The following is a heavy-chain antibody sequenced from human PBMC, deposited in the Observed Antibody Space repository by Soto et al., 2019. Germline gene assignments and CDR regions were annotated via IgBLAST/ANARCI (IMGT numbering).Heavy chain of an antibody. D-gene: IGHD7-27*01. J-gene: IGHJ6*02. CDR2: IIPIFGTA. CDR3: ARESLGYYGMDV. Sequence: QVQLVQSGAEVKKPGSSVKVSCKASGGTFSSYAISWVRQAPGQGLEWRGGIIPIFGTANYAQKFQGRVTNTADDSTSTAYMELSSLRSEDTAVYYFARESLGYYGMDVWGQGTTVTVSS. V-gene: IGHV1-69*01. CDR1: GGTFSSYA.